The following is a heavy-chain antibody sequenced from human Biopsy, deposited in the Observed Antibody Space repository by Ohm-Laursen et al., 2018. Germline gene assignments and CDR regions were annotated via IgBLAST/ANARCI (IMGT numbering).Heavy chain of an antibody. V-gene: IGHV4-59*01. CDR2: VYNGGIT. D-gene: IGHD3-3*01. CDR3: ARTPRDSFWSGSYKRGLWFDP. CDR1: GGAIISYY. J-gene: IGHJ5*02. Sequence: GTLSLTCSVSGGAIISYYWTWIRQPPGKGLEWIGHVYNGGITNYNPSLKSRVTISKDTSKNQFSLQVNSVTAADTAVYYCARTPRDSFWSGSYKRGLWFDPWGQGTLVSVSS.